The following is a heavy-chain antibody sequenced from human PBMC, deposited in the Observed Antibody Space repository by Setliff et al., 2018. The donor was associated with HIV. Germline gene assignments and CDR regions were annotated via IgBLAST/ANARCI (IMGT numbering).Heavy chain of an antibody. CDR2: ISSSGSTI. J-gene: IGHJ5*02. CDR1: GFTFSDYY. V-gene: IGHV3-11*04. Sequence: GSLRLSCAASGFTFSDYYMSWIRQAPGKGLEWVSYISSSGSTIYYADSVKGRFTISRDNAKNSLYLQMNSLRAEDTAVYYCARDKVVVAAGWFDPWGQGTLVTVSS. CDR3: ARDKVVVAAGWFDP. D-gene: IGHD2-15*01.